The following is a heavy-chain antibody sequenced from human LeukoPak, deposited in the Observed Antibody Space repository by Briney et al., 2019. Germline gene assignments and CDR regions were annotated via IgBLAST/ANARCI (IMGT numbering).Heavy chain of an antibody. CDR3: ARDPGYSSQYYFDY. CDR1: GFTFSRYS. V-gene: IGHV3-48*01. J-gene: IGHJ4*02. D-gene: IGHD5-18*01. Sequence: GGSLRLSCAASGFTFSRYSMNWVRQAPGKGLEWVSYISSTASTIYYADSVKGRFTISRDNAKNSLYLQMNSLRAEDTAVYYCARDPGYSSQYYFDYWGQGTLVTVSS. CDR2: ISSTASTI.